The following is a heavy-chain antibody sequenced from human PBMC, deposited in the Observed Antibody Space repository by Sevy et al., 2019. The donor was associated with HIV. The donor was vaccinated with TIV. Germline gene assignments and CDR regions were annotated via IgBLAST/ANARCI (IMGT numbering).Heavy chain of an antibody. D-gene: IGHD1-26*01. CDR3: AGGSGRYNDAFDI. Sequence: GGSLRLSCAASGFTFSNYYMSWIRQAPGKGLEWVSYISRLSSYTNFADSVKGRFTISSDNAKNSLYLQMKSLRAEDTAVYYCAGGSGRYNDAFDIWGQGTMVTVSS. CDR2: ISRLSSYT. CDR1: GFTFSNYY. V-gene: IGHV3-11*06. J-gene: IGHJ3*02.